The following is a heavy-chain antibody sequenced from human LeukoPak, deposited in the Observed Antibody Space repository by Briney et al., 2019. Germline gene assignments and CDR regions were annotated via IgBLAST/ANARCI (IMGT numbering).Heavy chain of an antibody. CDR1: GFSLSAFG. Sequence: GGSPRLSCAVSGFSLSAFGMHWARQAPGKGLEWVSYISDRSTNIYYADSVKARFTISRDNAKNSLFLQMNSLRAEDTAVYFCVTDWPVWWGQGTLVTVSS. CDR3: VTDWPVW. CDR2: ISDRSTNI. J-gene: IGHJ4*02. D-gene: IGHD3-16*01. V-gene: IGHV3-48*01.